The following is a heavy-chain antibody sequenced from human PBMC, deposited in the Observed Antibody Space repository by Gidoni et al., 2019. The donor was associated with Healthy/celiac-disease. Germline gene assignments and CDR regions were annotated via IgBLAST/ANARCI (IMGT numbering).Heavy chain of an antibody. CDR2: IIPIFGTA. V-gene: IGHV1-69*19. CDR3: ARDSGAVAGQMEYFDL. J-gene: IGHJ2*01. Sequence: GQGLEWMGGIIPIFGTANYAQKFQGRVTITADESTSTAYMELSSLRSEDTAVYYCARDSGAVAGQMEYFDLWGRGTLVTVSS. D-gene: IGHD6-19*01.